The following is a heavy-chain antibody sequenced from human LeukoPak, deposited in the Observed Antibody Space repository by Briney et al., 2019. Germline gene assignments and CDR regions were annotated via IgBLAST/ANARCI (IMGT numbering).Heavy chain of an antibody. Sequence: SETLSLTCTVSGDSISIYYWSWIRQPAGKGLEWIGHIYTSGSTNYNPSLKSRVTMSVDTSKSQFSLRLSSVTAADTAVYYCAREQGYCSSRTCYGFDPWGQGTLVTVSS. CDR3: AREQGYCSSRTCYGFDP. J-gene: IGHJ5*02. CDR2: IYTSGST. D-gene: IGHD2-2*01. V-gene: IGHV4-4*07. CDR1: GDSISIYY.